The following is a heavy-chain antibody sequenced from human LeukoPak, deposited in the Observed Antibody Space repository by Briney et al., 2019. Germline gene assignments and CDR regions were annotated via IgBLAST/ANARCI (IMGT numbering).Heavy chain of an antibody. CDR2: ISSSSNYK. CDR3: ARGSSSWPAEFDY. D-gene: IGHD6-13*01. J-gene: IGHJ4*02. Sequence: PGGSLRLSCAASGFTFSSYSMNWVRQAPGKGLEWVSSISSSSNYKYYADSVKGRFTISRDNAKNSLYLQMNSLRAEDTAVYYCARGSSSWPAEFDYWGQGTLVTVSS. V-gene: IGHV3-21*01. CDR1: GFTFSSYS.